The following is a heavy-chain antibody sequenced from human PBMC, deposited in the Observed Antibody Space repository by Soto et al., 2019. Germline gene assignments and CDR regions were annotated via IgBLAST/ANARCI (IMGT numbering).Heavy chain of an antibody. J-gene: IGHJ6*02. CDR2: ISYDGSNK. Sequence: QGQLVDSVGGVVQPVRSLRLSCAASGFTFSSYGMHWVRQAPGKGLEWAAGISYDGSNKYYADSVKGRFTISRDNSKNTLYLQMSRLSADVTAVYYCAKDRRPNFYYGMDVWGQGTTVTVSS. CDR1: GFTFSSYG. V-gene: IGHV3-30*18. CDR3: AKDRRPNFYYGMDV.